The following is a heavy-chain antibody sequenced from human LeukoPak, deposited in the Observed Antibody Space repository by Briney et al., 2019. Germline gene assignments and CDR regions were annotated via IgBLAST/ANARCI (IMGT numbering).Heavy chain of an antibody. Sequence: PGRSLRLSCAASGFTFSSYGIHWVRQAPGKGLEWVAVISYDGSNKYYADSVKGRFTISRDNSKNTLYLQMNSLRAEDTAVYYCARDRSVVIAARPAFYFDYWGQGTLVTVSS. CDR2: ISYDGSNK. J-gene: IGHJ4*02. CDR3: ARDRSVVIAARPAFYFDY. D-gene: IGHD6-6*01. V-gene: IGHV3-30*03. CDR1: GFTFSSYG.